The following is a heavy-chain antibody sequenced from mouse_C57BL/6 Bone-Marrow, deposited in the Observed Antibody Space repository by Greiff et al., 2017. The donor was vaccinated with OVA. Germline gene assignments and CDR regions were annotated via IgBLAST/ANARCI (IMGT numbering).Heavy chain of an antibody. CDR3: ARTYDYDDWGAMRY. CDR1: GFTFSSYT. J-gene: IGHJ4*01. Sequence: EVQGVESGGGLVKPGGSLKLSCAASGFTFSSYTMSWVRQTPEKRLEWVATISGGGGNTYYPDSVKGRFTISRDNAKNTLYLQMSSLRSEDTALYYCARTYDYDDWGAMRYWGQGTSVTVSS. V-gene: IGHV5-9*01. D-gene: IGHD2-4*01. CDR2: ISGGGGNT.